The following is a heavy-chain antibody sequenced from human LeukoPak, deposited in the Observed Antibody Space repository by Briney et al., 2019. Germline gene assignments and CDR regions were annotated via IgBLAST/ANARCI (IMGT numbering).Heavy chain of an antibody. J-gene: IGHJ6*02. CDR3: ARDKGSSGSDYYGMDV. Sequence: ASVTVSCKASGYTFTSYYMHWVRQAPGQGLEWMGIINPSGGSTSYAQKFQGRVTMTRDTSTSTVYMELSSLRSEDTAVYYCARDKGSSGSDYYGMDVWGQGTTVSVSS. D-gene: IGHD6-6*01. V-gene: IGHV1-46*01. CDR1: GYTFTSYY. CDR2: INPSGGST.